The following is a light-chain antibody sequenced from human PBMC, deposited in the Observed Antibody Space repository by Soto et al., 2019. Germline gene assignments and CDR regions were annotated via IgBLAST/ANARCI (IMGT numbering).Light chain of an antibody. V-gene: IGKV3-15*01. CDR3: QQYDNWPPTT. J-gene: IGKJ1*01. CDR1: QSINNK. Sequence: EIKLTQSPATLSVSPGESATLSCRASQSINNKLAWYQQKPGQAPRLLIYATSARATGVPARFSGSGSGTEFTLTISSLQSEDCAVYYCQQYDNWPPTTFGQGTKVDI. CDR2: ATS.